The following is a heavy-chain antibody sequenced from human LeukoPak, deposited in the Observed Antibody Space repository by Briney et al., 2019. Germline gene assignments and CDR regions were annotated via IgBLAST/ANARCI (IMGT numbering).Heavy chain of an antibody. Sequence: GGSLRLSCAASGFTFSSYAMSWVRQAPGKGLEWVSAISGSGGSTYYADSVKGRFTISRDNSKNTLYLQMDSLGAEDTAVYYCAKTRVGDYYDSSGYSFSEYYFDYWGQGTLVTVSS. V-gene: IGHV3-23*01. CDR1: GFTFSSYA. J-gene: IGHJ4*02. CDR2: ISGSGGST. D-gene: IGHD3-22*01. CDR3: AKTRVGDYYDSSGYSFSEYYFDY.